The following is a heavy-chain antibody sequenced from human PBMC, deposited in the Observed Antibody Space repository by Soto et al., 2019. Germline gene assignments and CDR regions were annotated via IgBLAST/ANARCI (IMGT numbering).Heavy chain of an antibody. CDR2: IYSGGDT. CDR3: ATRMTTAPY. V-gene: IGHV3-66*01. J-gene: IGHJ4*02. D-gene: IGHD4-17*01. Sequence: EAHLVGSGGGLVQPGGSLRLSCAASGFAVSANYLSWVRQAPGKGLEWVSLIYSGGDTDYADSVRGRFTISRDNSKNTLYLQMNSLKAVDTAVYYCATRMTTAPYWGQGALVNVSS. CDR1: GFAVSANY.